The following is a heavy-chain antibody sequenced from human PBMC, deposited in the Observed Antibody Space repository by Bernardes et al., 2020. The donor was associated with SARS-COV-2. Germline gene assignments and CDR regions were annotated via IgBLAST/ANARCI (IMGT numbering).Heavy chain of an antibody. Sequence: GGSLRLSRAASGFTFSSYGMHWVRQAPGKGLEWVAVIWYDGSNKYYADSVKGRFTISRDNSKNTLYLQMNSLRAEDTAVYYCARVRRRKQWLVGSIDYWGQGTLVTVSS. V-gene: IGHV3-33*01. CDR1: GFTFSSYG. D-gene: IGHD6-19*01. CDR2: IWYDGSNK. J-gene: IGHJ4*02. CDR3: ARVRRRKQWLVGSIDY.